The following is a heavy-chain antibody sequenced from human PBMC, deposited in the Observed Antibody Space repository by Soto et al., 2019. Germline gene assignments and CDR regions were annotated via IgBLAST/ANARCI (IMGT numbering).Heavy chain of an antibody. J-gene: IGHJ4*02. Sequence: SVKVSCKASGGTLSSYAISWVRQAPGQGLEWMGGIIPIFGTANYAQKFQGRVTITADESTSTAYMELSSLRSEDTAVYYCANWVEMATMYYFDYWGQGTLVTVSS. CDR3: ANWVEMATMYYFDY. V-gene: IGHV1-69*13. CDR1: GGTLSSYA. CDR2: IIPIFGTA. D-gene: IGHD5-12*01.